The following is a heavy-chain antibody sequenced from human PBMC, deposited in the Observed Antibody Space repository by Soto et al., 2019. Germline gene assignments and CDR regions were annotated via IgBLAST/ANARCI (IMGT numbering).Heavy chain of an antibody. CDR2: TRNKANSYTT. V-gene: IGHV3-72*01. CDR3: ARGLYSSGWHFDY. J-gene: IGHJ4*02. Sequence: EVQLVESGGGLVKPGGSLRLSCAASGFTFSSYSMDWVRQAPGKGLEWVGRTRNKANSYTTEYAASVKGRFTISRDDSKNSLYLQMNSLKTEDTAVYYCARGLYSSGWHFDYWGQGTLVTVSS. D-gene: IGHD6-19*01. CDR1: GFTFSSYS.